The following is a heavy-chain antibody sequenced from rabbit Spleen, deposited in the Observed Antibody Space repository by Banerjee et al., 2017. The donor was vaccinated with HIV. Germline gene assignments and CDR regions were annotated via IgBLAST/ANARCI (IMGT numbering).Heavy chain of an antibody. CDR1: GFSFSDRDV. Sequence: QSLEESGGGLVQPGRSLTLTCKASGFSFSDRDVMCWVRQAPGKELEWIGCIYTGGSGGVYYASWTKGRFTISKTSSTTVTLQMTSLTAADTATYFCGRSSDAGYAGYGYGFNLWGPGTLVTVS. CDR3: GRSSDAGYAGYGYGFNL. V-gene: IGHV1S40*01. J-gene: IGHJ4*01. D-gene: IGHD7-1*01. CDR2: IYTGGSGGV.